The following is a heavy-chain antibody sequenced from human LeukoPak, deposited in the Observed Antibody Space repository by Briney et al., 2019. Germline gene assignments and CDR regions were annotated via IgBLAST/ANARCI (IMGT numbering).Heavy chain of an antibody. CDR1: GFTFSSYG. Sequence: PGGSLRLSCAASGFTFSSYGMSWVRQAPGKGLEWVSAISGSGGSTYYADSVKGRFTTSRDNAKNSLYLQMNSLRAEDTAVYYCAREKVAYYDSSGYYPDAFDIWGQGTMVTVSS. CDR3: AREKVAYYDSSGYYPDAFDI. D-gene: IGHD3-22*01. CDR2: ISGSGGST. V-gene: IGHV3-23*01. J-gene: IGHJ3*02.